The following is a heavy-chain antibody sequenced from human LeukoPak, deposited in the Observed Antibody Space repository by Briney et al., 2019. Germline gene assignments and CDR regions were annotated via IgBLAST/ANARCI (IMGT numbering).Heavy chain of an antibody. CDR1: GYTFTGYY. Sequence: ASVKVSCKASGYTFTGYYMHWVRQAPGQGLEWMGWINPNSGGTNYAQKFQGRVTMTRDTSISTAHMELSRLRSDDTAVYYCARDATGDSIALGFVWGQGTMVTVSS. CDR3: ARDATGDSIALGFV. J-gene: IGHJ3*01. V-gene: IGHV1-2*02. CDR2: INPNSGGT. D-gene: IGHD7-27*01.